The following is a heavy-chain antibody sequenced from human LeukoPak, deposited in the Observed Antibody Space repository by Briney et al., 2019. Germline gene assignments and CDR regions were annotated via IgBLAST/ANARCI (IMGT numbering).Heavy chain of an antibody. CDR3: ARGRVVAATFTYYYYMDV. Sequence: GASVKVSCKASGYTFTSYDINWVRQATGQGLEWMGWMNPNSGNTVYAQKFQGRVTITRNTSISTAYMELSSLRSEDTAVYYCARGRVVAATFTYYYYMDVWGKGTTVTVSS. D-gene: IGHD2-15*01. V-gene: IGHV1-8*03. J-gene: IGHJ6*03. CDR2: MNPNSGNT. CDR1: GYTFTSYD.